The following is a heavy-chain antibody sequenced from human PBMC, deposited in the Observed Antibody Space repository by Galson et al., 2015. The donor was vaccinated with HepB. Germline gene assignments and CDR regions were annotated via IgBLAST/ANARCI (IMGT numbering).Heavy chain of an antibody. V-gene: IGHV1-46*03. CDR2: INPSGGDT. J-gene: IGHJ4*02. CDR3: ARGEGSSRYYFRPFDY. D-gene: IGHD3-22*01. Sequence: SVKVSCKASGYTFTNYYIHWVRQAPGQGLEWMGIINPSGGDTTHAQKFQGRVTMTRDTSTSTVYMELSSLKSEDTAVYYCARGEGSSRYYFRPFDYWGQGTLVPVSS. CDR1: GYTFTNYY.